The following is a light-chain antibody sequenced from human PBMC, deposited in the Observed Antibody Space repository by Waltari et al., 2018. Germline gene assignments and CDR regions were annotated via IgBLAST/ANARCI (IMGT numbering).Light chain of an antibody. CDR3: QSYDTTLSVV. CDR1: TSNIGAGYD. Sequence: QSVLTQPPSVSGAPGQRVSISCTGSTSNIGAGYDVHWYQQGPGKAPKLIIYGTNTRPLGVPDRFFGSQYGTSASLAIICLQAEDEGDYYCQSYDTTLSVVFGGGTKLTVL. CDR2: GTN. J-gene: IGLJ2*01. V-gene: IGLV1-40*01.